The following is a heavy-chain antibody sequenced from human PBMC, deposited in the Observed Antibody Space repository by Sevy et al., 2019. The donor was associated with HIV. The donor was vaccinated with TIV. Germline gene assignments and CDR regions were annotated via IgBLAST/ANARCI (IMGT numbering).Heavy chain of an antibody. J-gene: IGHJ3*02. CDR2: ISGSGGST. V-gene: IGHV3-23*01. D-gene: IGHD2-15*01. CDR1: GFTFSSYA. Sequence: GGSLRLSCAASGFTFSSYAMSWVRQAPGKGLEWVSAISGSGGSTNYADSVKGRFTISRDNAKNTLYLQRNSLRAEDTAVYYCAKCSGGSPVDAFDIWGQGTMVTVSS. CDR3: AKCSGGSPVDAFDI.